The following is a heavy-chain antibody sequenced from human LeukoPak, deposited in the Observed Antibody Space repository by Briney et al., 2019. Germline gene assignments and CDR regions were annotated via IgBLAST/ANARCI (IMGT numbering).Heavy chain of an antibody. CDR1: GYTLTELS. CDR2: FDPEDGET. CDR3: ATVGDDYGDYYFGYYFDY. D-gene: IGHD4-17*01. V-gene: IGHV1-24*01. J-gene: IGHJ4*02. Sequence: RASVKVSCKVSGYTLTELSMHWVRQAPGKGLEWMGGFDPEDGETIYAQKFQGRVTMTEDTSTDTAYMELSSLRSEDTAVYYCATVGDDYGDYYFGYYFDYWGQGTLVTVSS.